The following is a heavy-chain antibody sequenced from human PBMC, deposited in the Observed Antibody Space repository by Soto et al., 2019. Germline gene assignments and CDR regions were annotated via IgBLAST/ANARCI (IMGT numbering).Heavy chain of an antibody. CDR3: SRAGETMVREGVGP. CDR2: IRAKAYGGTT. Sequence: EVQLVESGGGLVQPGRSLRLSCTASGFTFGDYGMSWFRQAPGKGLEWVGFIRAKAYGGTTGYAASVEGRFTISRDDSKSIAYMQMNSLKTEDTAVYYCSRAGETMVREGVGPWGQGTLVTVSS. CDR1: GFTFGDYG. J-gene: IGHJ5*02. D-gene: IGHD3-10*01. V-gene: IGHV3-49*03.